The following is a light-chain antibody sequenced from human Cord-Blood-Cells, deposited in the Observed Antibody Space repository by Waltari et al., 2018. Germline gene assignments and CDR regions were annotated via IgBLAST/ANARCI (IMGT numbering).Light chain of an antibody. CDR2: WAS. V-gene: IGKV4-1*01. J-gene: IGKJ3*01. CDR1: QSVLYSSNNKNY. Sequence: DIVMTQSPDSLAVSLGERATINCKSSQSVLYSSNNKNYLAWYQQKPGQPPKLLIYWASTRESGVPDRFSGSGSVTDFTLTISSLQAEYVAVYYCQQYYSTPFTFGPGTKVDIK. CDR3: QQYYSTPFT.